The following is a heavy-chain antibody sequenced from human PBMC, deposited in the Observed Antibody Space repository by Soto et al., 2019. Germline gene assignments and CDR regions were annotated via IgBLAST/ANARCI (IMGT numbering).Heavy chain of an antibody. D-gene: IGHD2-15*01. CDR1: GGSISSYY. CDR2: IYYSGST. Sequence: SETLSLTCTVSGGSISSYYWSWIRQPPGKGLEWIGHIYYSGSTNYNPSLKSRVTISVDTSKNQFSLKLSSVTAADTAVYYCARLGGYVDYWGQGTLVTVSS. CDR3: ARLGGYVDY. J-gene: IGHJ4*02. V-gene: IGHV4-59*08.